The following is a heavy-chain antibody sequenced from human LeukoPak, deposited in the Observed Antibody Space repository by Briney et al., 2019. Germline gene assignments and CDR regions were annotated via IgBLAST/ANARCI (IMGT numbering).Heavy chain of an antibody. V-gene: IGHV3-23*01. CDR3: AKGLGGDGYNYYAFDI. Sequence: GGSLRLSCVASGFTFSRHGMNWVRQAPGKGLEWVSGISPSGDIKYYVDSVKGRFTVSRDNSKNTLYLQINSLRDEDTAVYYCAKGLGGDGYNYYAFDIWGQGTMVTVSS. D-gene: IGHD5-24*01. J-gene: IGHJ3*02. CDR2: ISPSGDIK. CDR1: GFTFSRHG.